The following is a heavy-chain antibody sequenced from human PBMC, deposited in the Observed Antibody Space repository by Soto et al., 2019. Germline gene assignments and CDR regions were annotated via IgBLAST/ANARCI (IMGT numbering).Heavy chain of an antibody. CDR1: GYTFTNSV. CDR2: ISTDNGNT. CDR3: ARDDTMVRVDYYYYGMDV. V-gene: IGHV1-18*01. D-gene: IGHD3-10*01. J-gene: IGHJ6*02. Sequence: ASVKVSCKASGYTFTNSVISWVRQAPGQGLEWMGWISTDNGNTNYAQKFQGRVTITADKSTSTAYMELSSLRSEDTAVYYCARDDTMVRVDYYYYGMDVWGQGTTVTVSS.